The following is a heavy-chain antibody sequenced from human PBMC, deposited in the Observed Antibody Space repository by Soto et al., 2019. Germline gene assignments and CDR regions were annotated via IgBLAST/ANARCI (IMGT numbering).Heavy chain of an antibody. D-gene: IGHD6-13*01. CDR2: IINSGGST. CDR1: GFTSSTYA. V-gene: IGHV3-23*01. CDR3: ATGQQLGY. Sequence: EVQLLESGGGLVQPGGSLRLSCAASGFTSSTYAMSWVRQAPGKGLEWVSKIINSGGSTYYADSVKGRFTISRDNSKNTLYLQMNSLRAEDTAVYYCATGQQLGYWGQGTLVTVSS. J-gene: IGHJ4*02.